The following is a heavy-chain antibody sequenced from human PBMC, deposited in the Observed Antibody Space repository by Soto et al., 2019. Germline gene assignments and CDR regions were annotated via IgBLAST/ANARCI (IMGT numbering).Heavy chain of an antibody. CDR3: ARDRQAVAGNYYYYGLDV. CDR1: GGSLSSNY. J-gene: IGHJ6*02. CDR2: IDYSGST. Sequence: PSETLSLTCTVSGGSLSSNYWSWIRQPPGKGLEWIGYIDYSGSTSYNPSLKSRVTISVDTSKNQFSLNLSSVTAADTAVYYCARDRQAVAGNYYYYGLDVWGQGTTVTVSS. D-gene: IGHD6-19*01. V-gene: IGHV4-59*01.